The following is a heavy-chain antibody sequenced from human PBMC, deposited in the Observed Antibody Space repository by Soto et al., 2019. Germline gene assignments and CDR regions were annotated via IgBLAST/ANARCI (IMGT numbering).Heavy chain of an antibody. Sequence: SQTLSLPCAISGDSVSSNSAAWNWIRQSPSRGLEWLGRTYYRSKWYNDYAVSVKSRITINPDTSKNQFSLQLNSVTPEDTAVYYCAREITIFGVVILGLFDYWGQGTLVTVSS. CDR2: TYYRSKWYN. D-gene: IGHD3-3*01. J-gene: IGHJ4*02. V-gene: IGHV6-1*01. CDR3: AREITIFGVVILGLFDY. CDR1: GDSVSSNSAA.